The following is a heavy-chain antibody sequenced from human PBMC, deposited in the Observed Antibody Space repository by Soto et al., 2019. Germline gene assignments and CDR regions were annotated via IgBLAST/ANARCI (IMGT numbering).Heavy chain of an antibody. CDR3: ARRKKGDSSGYSFDY. CDR1: GFTFSSYG. D-gene: IGHD3-22*01. CDR2: IWYDGSNK. J-gene: IGHJ4*02. V-gene: IGHV3-33*01. Sequence: GGSLRLSCAASGFTFSSYGMHWVRQAPGKGLEWVAVIWYDGSNKYYADSVKGRFTISRDNSKNTLYLQMNSLRAEDTAVYYCARRKKGDSSGYSFDYWGQGTLVTVSS.